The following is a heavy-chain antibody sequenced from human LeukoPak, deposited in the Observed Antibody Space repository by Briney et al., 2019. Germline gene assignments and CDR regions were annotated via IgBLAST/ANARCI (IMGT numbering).Heavy chain of an antibody. V-gene: IGHV3-7*01. Sequence: GGSLRLSCAASGFTFSGSWMSWVRQAPGKGLEWVANINQDESAKNYLDSVKGRFTISIDRGKNSLYLQMNSLRDEDTAVYYCARELSWSGRDYWGQGTLVTVSS. CDR3: ARELSWSGRDY. CDR1: GFTFSGSW. J-gene: IGHJ4*02. CDR2: INQDESAK. D-gene: IGHD3-3*01.